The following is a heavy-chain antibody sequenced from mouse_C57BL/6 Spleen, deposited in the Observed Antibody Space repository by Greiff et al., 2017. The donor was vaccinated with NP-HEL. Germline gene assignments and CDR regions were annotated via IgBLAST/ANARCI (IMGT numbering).Heavy chain of an antibody. CDR1: GFTFSSYA. D-gene: IGHD2-5*01. CDR3: TRDSNYVWYFDV. CDR2: ISSGGDYI. J-gene: IGHJ1*03. V-gene: IGHV5-9-1*02. Sequence: EVMLVESGEGLVKPGGALKLSCAASGFTFSSYAMSWVRQTPEKRLEWVAYISSGGDYIYYADTVKGRFTISRDNARNTLYLQMSSLKSEDTAMYYCTRDSNYVWYFDVWGTGTTVTVSS.